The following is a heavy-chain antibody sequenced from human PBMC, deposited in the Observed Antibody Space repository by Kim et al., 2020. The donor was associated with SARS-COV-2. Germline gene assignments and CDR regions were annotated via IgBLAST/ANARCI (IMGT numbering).Heavy chain of an antibody. Sequence: SETLSLTCAVYGGSFSGYYWSWIRQPPGKGLEWIGEINHSGSTNYNPSLKSRVTISVDTSKNQFSLKLSSVTAADTAVYYCATPSRYSSGWYRGYFDYWGQGTLVTVSS. D-gene: IGHD6-19*01. CDR3: ATPSRYSSGWYRGYFDY. V-gene: IGHV4-34*01. J-gene: IGHJ4*02. CDR1: GGSFSGYY. CDR2: INHSGST.